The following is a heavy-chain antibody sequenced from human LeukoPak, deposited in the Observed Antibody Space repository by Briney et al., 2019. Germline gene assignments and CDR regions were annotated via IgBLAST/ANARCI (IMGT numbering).Heavy chain of an antibody. CDR2: IIPIFGTA. J-gene: IGHJ5*02. D-gene: IGHD5-12*01. CDR1: GGTFISYA. V-gene: IGHV1-69*06. Sequence: ASVKVSCKASGGTFISYAISWVRQAPGQGLEWMGGIIPIFGTANYAQKFQGRVTITADKSTSTAYMELSSLRSEDTAVYYCAREGSGYSGYDHNWFDPWGQGTLVTVSS. CDR3: AREGSGYSGYDHNWFDP.